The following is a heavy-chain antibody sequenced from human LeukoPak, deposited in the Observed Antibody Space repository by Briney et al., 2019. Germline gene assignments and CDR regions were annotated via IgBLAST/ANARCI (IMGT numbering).Heavy chain of an antibody. CDR3: ARDKVTY. J-gene: IGHJ4*02. CDR1: GFTFSNYW. V-gene: IGHV3-7*01. CDR2: INKDGSEK. Sequence: PGGSLRLSCAASGFTFSNYWVSWVRQVPGKGLEWVAHINKDGSEKYYVDSVKGRFIISRDNAKNSLYLQMNSLKVEDTAVYYCARDKVTYWGPGTLVTVSS.